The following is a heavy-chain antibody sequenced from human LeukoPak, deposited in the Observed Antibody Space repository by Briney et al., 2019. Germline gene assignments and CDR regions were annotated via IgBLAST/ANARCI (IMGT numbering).Heavy chain of an antibody. D-gene: IGHD3-22*01. CDR2: ISSSDTTI. J-gene: IGHJ4*02. V-gene: IGHV3-11*01. CDR3: AKAYYGTYFDY. Sequence: GGSLRLSCVASGFTFSDYYMNWICQAPGEGLEWVSYISSSDTTIYYADSVKGRFTISRDNAKNSLYLQMNSLRAEDTAVYYCAKAYYGTYFDYWGQGTLVTVSS. CDR1: GFTFSDYY.